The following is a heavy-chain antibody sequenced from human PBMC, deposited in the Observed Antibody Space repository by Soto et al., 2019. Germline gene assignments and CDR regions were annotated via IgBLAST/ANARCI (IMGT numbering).Heavy chain of an antibody. V-gene: IGHV5-51*01. CDR3: ARLKFSSDYPFFDY. CDR1: GDSCISYW. CDR2: ISPVDSET. J-gene: IGHJ4*02. D-gene: IGHD6-25*01. Sequence: ESLRISYRGSGDSCISYWVGWVRQMPGKGLEWMGIISPVDSETRYSPSFQGQVTISADKSITTAYLQWSSLKASDTAIYYCARLKFSSDYPFFDYWGQGTLVTVSS.